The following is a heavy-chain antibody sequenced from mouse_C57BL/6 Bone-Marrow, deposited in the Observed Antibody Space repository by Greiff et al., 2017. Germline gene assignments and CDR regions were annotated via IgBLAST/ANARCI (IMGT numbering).Heavy chain of an antibody. Sequence: EVQLQESGPGLVKPSQSLSLTCSVTGYSITSGYYWNWIRQFPGNKLEWMGYISYDGSNNYNPSLKNRISITRDTSKNQFFLKLNSVTTEDTATYYCARDPYYYYHGSSHWYFDVWGTGTTVTVSS. V-gene: IGHV3-6*01. D-gene: IGHD1-1*01. J-gene: IGHJ1*03. CDR2: ISYDGSN. CDR3: ARDPYYYYHGSSHWYFDV. CDR1: GYSITSGYY.